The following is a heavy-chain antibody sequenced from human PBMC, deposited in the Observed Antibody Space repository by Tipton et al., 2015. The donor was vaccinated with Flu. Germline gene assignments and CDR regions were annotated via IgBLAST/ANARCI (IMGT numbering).Heavy chain of an antibody. CDR2: IDHSETA. V-gene: IGHV4-34*01. Sequence: GLVKPSETLSLTCVVSGGSFSGYNGMWVRQRPGKGLEWIGEIDHSETASYTPSLRGRVTMSLDRSKNQLPLKVRSMSAADTAAFYCAGSFRVAVIGGLDVWGQGTTVTVSS. J-gene: IGHJ6*02. CDR1: GGSFSGYN. D-gene: IGHD2-21*01. CDR3: AGSFRVAVIGGLDV.